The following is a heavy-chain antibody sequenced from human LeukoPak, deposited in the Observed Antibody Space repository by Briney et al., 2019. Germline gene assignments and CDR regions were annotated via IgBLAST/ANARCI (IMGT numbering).Heavy chain of an antibody. CDR1: GGSISSSSYY. V-gene: IGHV4-39*07. CDR2: IYYSGST. J-gene: IGHJ4*02. CDR3: ASSNYYDSSGFDY. D-gene: IGHD3-22*01. Sequence: SETLSLTCTVSGGSISSSSYYWGWIRQPPGKGLEWIGSIYYSGSTYYNPSLKSRVTISVDRSKNQFSLKLSSVTAADTAVYYCASSNYYDSSGFDYWGQGTLVTVSS.